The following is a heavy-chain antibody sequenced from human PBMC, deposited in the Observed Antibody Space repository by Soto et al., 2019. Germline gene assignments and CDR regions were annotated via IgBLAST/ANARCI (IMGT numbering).Heavy chain of an antibody. D-gene: IGHD3-16*01. Sequence: QVQLQESGPGLVKPSETLSLTCTVSGGSISSYYWSWIRQPPGKGLEWIGYIYYSGSTNYNPSLKCRGTISVDTSKNQFSLKLSSVTAADTAVYYCARGGGDGYPTVHYFDYWGQGTLVTVSS. J-gene: IGHJ4*02. CDR2: IYYSGST. V-gene: IGHV4-59*01. CDR1: GGSISSYY. CDR3: ARGGGDGYPTVHYFDY.